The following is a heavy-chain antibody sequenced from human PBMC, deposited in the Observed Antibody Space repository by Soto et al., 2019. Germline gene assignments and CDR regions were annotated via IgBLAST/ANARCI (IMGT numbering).Heavy chain of an antibody. D-gene: IGHD6-19*01. Sequence: GASVKVSCKASGGTFSSYAISWVRQAPGQGLEWMGGIIPIFGTANYAQKFQGRVTITADESTSTAYMELSSLRPEDTAVYYCARDLAVAGRNFDYWGQGTLVTVSS. V-gene: IGHV1-69*13. J-gene: IGHJ4*02. CDR2: IIPIFGTA. CDR1: GGTFSSYA. CDR3: ARDLAVAGRNFDY.